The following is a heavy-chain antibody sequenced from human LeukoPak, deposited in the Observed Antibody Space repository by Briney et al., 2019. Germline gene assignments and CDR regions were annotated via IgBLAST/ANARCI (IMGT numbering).Heavy chain of an antibody. CDR2: ISAYNGNT. D-gene: IGHD4-17*01. CDR1: GYTFTSYG. CDR3: ARVEDDYGDSSYDY. Sequence: ASVKVSCKASGYTFTSYGISWVRQAPGQGLEWMGWISAYNGNTNYAQKLQGKVTMTTDTSTSTAYMELRSLRSDDTAVYYCARVEDDYGDSSYDYWGQGTLVTVSS. J-gene: IGHJ4*02. V-gene: IGHV1-18*01.